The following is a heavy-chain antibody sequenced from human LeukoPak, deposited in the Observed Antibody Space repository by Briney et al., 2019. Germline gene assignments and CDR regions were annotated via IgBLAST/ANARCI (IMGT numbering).Heavy chain of an antibody. CDR2: ISAYNGNT. CDR3: ARDYSSSWPNFDP. Sequence: ASVKVSCKASGYTFSSYYMHWVRQAPGQGLEWMGWISAYNGNTNYAQKLQGRVTMTTDTSTSTAYMELRSLRSDDTAVYYCARDYSSSWPNFDPWGQGTLVTVSS. CDR1: GYTFSSYY. V-gene: IGHV1-18*04. J-gene: IGHJ5*02. D-gene: IGHD6-13*01.